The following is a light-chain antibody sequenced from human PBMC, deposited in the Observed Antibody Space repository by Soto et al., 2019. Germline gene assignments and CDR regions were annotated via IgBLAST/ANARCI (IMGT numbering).Light chain of an antibody. Sequence: QPVLTQPPSASGTPGQRVTISCSGSSSNIGSNYVHWYQQVPGTAPKLLIFRNNQRPSGVPDRFSGSKSGTSASLAISGLRSEDEADYHCAAWDDSLSGRVFGGGTQLTVL. CDR1: SSNIGSNY. CDR3: AAWDDSLSGRV. J-gene: IGLJ3*02. V-gene: IGLV1-47*01. CDR2: RNN.